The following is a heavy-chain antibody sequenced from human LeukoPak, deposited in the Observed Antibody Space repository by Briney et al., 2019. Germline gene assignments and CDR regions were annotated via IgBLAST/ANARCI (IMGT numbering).Heavy chain of an antibody. CDR2: ISGSGGST. CDR3: ASENDAFDI. V-gene: IGHV3-23*01. CDR1: GFTFSSYG. J-gene: IGHJ3*02. Sequence: GGSLRLSCAASGFTFSSYGMSWVRQAPGKGLEWVSAISGSGGSTYYADSVKGRFTISRDNSKSTLYLLMNSLRAEDTAVYYRASENDAFDIWGPGTVVTVSS.